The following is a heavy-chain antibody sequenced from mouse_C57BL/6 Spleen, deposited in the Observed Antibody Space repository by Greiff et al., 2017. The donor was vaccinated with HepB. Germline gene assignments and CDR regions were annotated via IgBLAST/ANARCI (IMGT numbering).Heavy chain of an antibody. V-gene: IGHV6-6*01. CDR3: TRMRGTYYFDY. CDR1: GFTFSDAW. J-gene: IGHJ2*01. Sequence: EVKVEESGGGLVQPGGSMKLSCAASGFTFSDAWMDWVRQSPEKGLEWVAEIRNKANNHATYYAESVKGRFTISRDDSKSSVYLQMNSLRAEDTGIYYCTRMRGTYYFDYWGQGTTLTVSS. D-gene: IGHD3-1*01. CDR2: IRNKANNHAT.